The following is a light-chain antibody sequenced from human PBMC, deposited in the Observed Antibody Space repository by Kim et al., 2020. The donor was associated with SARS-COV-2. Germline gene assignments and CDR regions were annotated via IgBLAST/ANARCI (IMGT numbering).Light chain of an antibody. V-gene: IGKV3-11*01. CDR3: QQRSNWYT. CDR1: QRIRSS. CDR2: DAF. Sequence: PGHRAPLSRRASQRIRSSLAWYQHKPGQAPRLLIYDAFNRATGIPARFSGSGSGTDFTLTISSLEPEDFAVYYCQQRSNWYTFGQGTKLEI. J-gene: IGKJ2*01.